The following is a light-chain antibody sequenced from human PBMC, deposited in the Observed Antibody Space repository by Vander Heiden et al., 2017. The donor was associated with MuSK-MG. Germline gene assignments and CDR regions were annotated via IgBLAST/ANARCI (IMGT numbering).Light chain of an antibody. Sequence: QSDLTQPASVSVSPGQSITISCTATSGDVGDFDHFCWHQQHPGKLPKLMFYEGSKRPSGVANRFSSSKSGNTASLTISGLQAEDDADYYCTAYTGSSTFVFGTGTKVTVL. CDR3: TAYTGSSTFV. J-gene: IGLJ1*01. CDR1: SGDVGDFDH. CDR2: EGS. V-gene: IGLV2-14*01.